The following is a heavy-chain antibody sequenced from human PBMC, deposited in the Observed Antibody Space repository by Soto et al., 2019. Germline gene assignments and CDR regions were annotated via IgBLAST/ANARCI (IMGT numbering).Heavy chain of an antibody. CDR2: IYFSGNT. V-gene: IGHV4-31*03. Sequence: SETLSLTCTVFGGSISSGGYYWSWIRQHPGKGLEWIGYIYFSGNTYYNPSLKSRVSISVDTSKNQFSLKLSSVTAADTAVYYCARVDSTGWTNNYYYAIDVWGQGTTVTVSS. CDR1: GGSISSGGYY. D-gene: IGHD6-19*01. J-gene: IGHJ6*02. CDR3: ARVDSTGWTNNYYYAIDV.